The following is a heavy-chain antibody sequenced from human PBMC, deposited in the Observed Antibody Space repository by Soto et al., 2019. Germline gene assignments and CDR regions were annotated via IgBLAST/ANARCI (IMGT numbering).Heavy chain of an antibody. CDR3: AKDWGVRGEYYYYYMDV. CDR1: GFTFDDYA. Sequence: DVQLVESGGGLVQPGRSLRLSCAASGFTFDDYAMHWVRQAPGKGLEWVSGISWNSGSIGYADSVKGRFTISRDNAKNSLYLQMNSLRAEDTALYYCAKDWGVRGEYYYYYMDVWGKGTTVTVSS. J-gene: IGHJ6*03. D-gene: IGHD3-10*01. CDR2: ISWNSGSI. V-gene: IGHV3-9*01.